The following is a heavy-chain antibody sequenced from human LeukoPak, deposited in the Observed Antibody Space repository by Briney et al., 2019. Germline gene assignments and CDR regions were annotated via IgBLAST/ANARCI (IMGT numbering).Heavy chain of an antibody. D-gene: IGHD5-18*01. CDR3: ARREYNNGYVF. CDR2: INSDGRNT. J-gene: IGHJ4*02. CDR1: GFTFGSYA. Sequence: PGGPLRLSCAASGFTFGSYAMCWVRQAPGKGLERVSAINSDGRNTYYADSVKGRFTISRDNSKNTLFLQVNSLRAEDTAVYYCARREYNNGYVFGGPGTLVTVSS. V-gene: IGHV3-23*01.